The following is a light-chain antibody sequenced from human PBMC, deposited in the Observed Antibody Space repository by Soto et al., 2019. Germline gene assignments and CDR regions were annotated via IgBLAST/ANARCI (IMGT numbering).Light chain of an antibody. V-gene: IGKV3-20*01. CDR3: QQYGNSPYT. J-gene: IGKJ2*01. Sequence: EIVVTQSPGTLSLSQGEGATLSCRASQSVSSGYLAWYQQKPGQTPRLLIYSASSRATGIPDRFSGSGSGTDFTLTINRLEPEDFAVYYCQQYGNSPYTFGQGTKVDIK. CDR2: SAS. CDR1: QSVSSGY.